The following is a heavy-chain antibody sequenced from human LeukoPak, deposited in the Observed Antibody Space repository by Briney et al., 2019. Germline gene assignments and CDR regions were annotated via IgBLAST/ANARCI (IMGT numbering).Heavy chain of an antibody. V-gene: IGHV1-46*01. CDR3: ARDKYYGSGSYYDYYYYCMDV. Sequence: ASVKVSCKASGYTFTSYYMHWVRQAPGQGLEWMGIINPSGGSTSYAQKFQGRVTMTRDTTTSTVYMELSSLRSEDTAVYYCARDKYYGSGSYYDYYYYCMDVWGKGTTVTVSS. CDR1: GYTFTSYY. J-gene: IGHJ6*04. CDR2: INPSGGST. D-gene: IGHD3-10*01.